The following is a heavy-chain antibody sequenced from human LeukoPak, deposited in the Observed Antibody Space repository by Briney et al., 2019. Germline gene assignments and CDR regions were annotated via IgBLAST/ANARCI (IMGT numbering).Heavy chain of an antibody. Sequence: GGSLRLSCAASGFSFSNDWMCWVLQAPGKGLEWVANINQDESKKYYVDSVKGRFTISRDNAKNSLYLQMSSLRAEDTAVYYCARDHAYRTDYWGQGTLVTVSS. CDR3: ARDHAYRTDY. J-gene: IGHJ4*02. CDR1: GFSFSNDW. D-gene: IGHD2-2*01. CDR2: INQDESKK. V-gene: IGHV3-7*01.